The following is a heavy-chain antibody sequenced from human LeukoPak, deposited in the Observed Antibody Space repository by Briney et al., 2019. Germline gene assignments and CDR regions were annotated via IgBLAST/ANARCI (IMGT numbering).Heavy chain of an antibody. J-gene: IGHJ6*02. Sequence: GGSLRLSCAASGFTFSSYWMSWVRQAPGKGLEWVANIKQDGSEKYYVDSVKGRFTISRDNSKNTLYLQMNSLRAEDTAVYYCAKDGYPSAYGMDVWGQGTTVTVSS. D-gene: IGHD5-12*01. CDR3: AKDGYPSAYGMDV. CDR1: GFTFSSYW. CDR2: IKQDGSEK. V-gene: IGHV3-7*01.